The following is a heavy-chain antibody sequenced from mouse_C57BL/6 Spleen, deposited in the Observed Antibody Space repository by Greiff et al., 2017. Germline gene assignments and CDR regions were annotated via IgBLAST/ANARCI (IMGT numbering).Heavy chain of an antibody. D-gene: IGHD2-3*01. CDR3: TRGDGAWFAY. CDR1: GYTFTDYE. V-gene: IGHV1-15*01. J-gene: IGHJ3*01. Sequence: QVQLQQSGAELVRPGASVTLSCKASGYTFTDYEMHWVKQTPVHGLEWIGAIDPETGGTAYNQKFKGKAILTADKSSSTAYMELRSLTSEDSAVYYCTRGDGAWFAYWGQGTLVTASA. CDR2: IDPETGGT.